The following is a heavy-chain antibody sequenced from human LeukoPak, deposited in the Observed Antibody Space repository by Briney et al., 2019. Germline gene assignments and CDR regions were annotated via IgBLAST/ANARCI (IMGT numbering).Heavy chain of an antibody. J-gene: IGHJ4*02. CDR2: INHSGST. D-gene: IGHD3-10*01. V-gene: IGHV4-34*01. CDR3: ARRRGSGSYYGIDY. CDR1: GGSFSGYY. Sequence: SETLSLTCAVYGGSFSGYYWSWIRQPPGKGLEWIGEINHSGSTNYNPSLKSRVTISVDTSKNQFSLKLSSVTAADTVVYYCARRRGSGSYYGIDYWGQGTLVTVSS.